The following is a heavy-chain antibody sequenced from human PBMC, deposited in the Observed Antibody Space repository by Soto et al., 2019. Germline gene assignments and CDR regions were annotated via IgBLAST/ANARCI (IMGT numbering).Heavy chain of an antibody. Sequence: ASVKGSCKASGYTFTSYDINWVRQATGQGLEWMGWMNPNSGNTGYAQKFQGRVTMTRNTSISTAYMELSSLRSEDTAVYYCARLELELRSSWFDPWGQGTLVTVSS. CDR2: MNPNSGNT. CDR3: ARLELELRSSWFDP. D-gene: IGHD1-7*01. V-gene: IGHV1-8*01. CDR1: GYTFTSYD. J-gene: IGHJ5*02.